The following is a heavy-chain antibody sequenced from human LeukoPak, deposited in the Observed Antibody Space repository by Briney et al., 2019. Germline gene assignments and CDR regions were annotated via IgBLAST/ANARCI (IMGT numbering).Heavy chain of an antibody. CDR3: TTDQDDYVWGSYRYSPRFDY. V-gene: IGHV3-15*01. CDR2: IKSKTDGGTT. Sequence: PGGSLRLSCAASGFTFSNAWMSWVRQAPGKGLEWVGRIKSKTDGGTTDYAAPVKGRFTISRDDSKNTLYLQMNSLKTEDTAVYYCTTDQDDYVWGSYRYSPRFDYWGQGTLVTVSS. D-gene: IGHD3-16*02. CDR1: GFTFSNAW. J-gene: IGHJ4*02.